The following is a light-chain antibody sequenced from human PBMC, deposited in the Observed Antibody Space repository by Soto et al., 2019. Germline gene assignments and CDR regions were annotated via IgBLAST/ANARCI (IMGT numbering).Light chain of an antibody. J-gene: IGKJ3*01. CDR2: WAS. CDR3: EQYYSTPFT. V-gene: IGKV4-1*01. CDR1: QSVLYSSNNKNY. Sequence: DIVMTQSPDSLAVSLGERATINCKSSQSVLYSSNNKNYLAWYQQKPGQPPKLLIYWASTRESGVPDRFSGSWSGTDFTLTISSLQAEDVAVYYGEQYYSTPFTFGPGTKVDIK.